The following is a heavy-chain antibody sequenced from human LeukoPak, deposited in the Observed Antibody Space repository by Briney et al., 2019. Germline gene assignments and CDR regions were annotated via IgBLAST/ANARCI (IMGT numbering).Heavy chain of an antibody. D-gene: IGHD3-10*01. CDR1: GFTFDNYA. CDR3: AKDMNSYGSGSSYNPWGPFDS. CDR2: IAWNSGNT. V-gene: IGHV3-9*01. Sequence: GRSLRLSCAASGFTFDNYAMHSVRQAPGKGLEWVSGIAWNSGNTGFADSVKGRFTISRDNAENSLYLQMNSLTPEDTAFYFCAKDMNSYGSGSSYNPWGPFDSWGQGTLVTVSS. J-gene: IGHJ4*02.